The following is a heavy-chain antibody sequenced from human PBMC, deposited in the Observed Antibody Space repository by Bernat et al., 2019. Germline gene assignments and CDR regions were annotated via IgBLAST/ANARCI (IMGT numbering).Heavy chain of an antibody. D-gene: IGHD3-3*01. V-gene: IGHV3-7*03. CDR3: ARARRFTVFGEALFDY. CDR1: GFTLSTYW. CDR2: IKKDGSEK. Sequence: EVQLVESGGGVVQPGRSLRLSCAASGFTLSTYWMSWVRQAPGKGLEWVANIKKDGSEKYYVDSVKGRFTISKDNAKNSLDLQMNSLRAEDTAVYYCARARRFTVFGEALFDYWGQGTLVTVSS. J-gene: IGHJ4*02.